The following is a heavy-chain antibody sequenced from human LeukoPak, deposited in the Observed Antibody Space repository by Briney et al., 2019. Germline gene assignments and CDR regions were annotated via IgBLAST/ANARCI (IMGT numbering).Heavy chain of an antibody. CDR2: MYYSGST. CDR3: ARHEKAVAGKHFDH. J-gene: IGHJ4*02. V-gene: IGHV4-39*01. Sequence: PSETLSLTRTVSGGSISSSSYYWGWIRQPPGKGLEWIGSMYYSGSTYYNPSLKSRVTISVDTSKNQFSLRLSSVTAADTAVYYCARHEKAVAGKHFDHWGQGTLVTVSS. D-gene: IGHD6-19*01. CDR1: GGSISSSSYY.